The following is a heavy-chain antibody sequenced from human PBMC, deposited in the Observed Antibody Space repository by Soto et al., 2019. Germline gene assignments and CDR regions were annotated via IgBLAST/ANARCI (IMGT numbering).Heavy chain of an antibody. CDR2: ISAYNGNT. D-gene: IGHD2-2*01. J-gene: IGHJ4*01. Sequence: QVQLVQSGAEVKKPGASVKVSCKPSGYTFTSYGISWVRHAPGQVLEWMGWISAYNGNTNYAQQLQGRVTMTTDTYTSTAYMELRRLRSDDTAVYYFAREDPPSFNWGHGTLVTVSS. CDR1: GYTFTSYG. CDR3: AREDPPSFN. V-gene: IGHV1-18*01.